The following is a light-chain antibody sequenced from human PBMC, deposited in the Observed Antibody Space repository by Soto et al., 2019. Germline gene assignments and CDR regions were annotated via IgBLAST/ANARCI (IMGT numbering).Light chain of an antibody. J-gene: IGKJ4*01. V-gene: IGKV1-5*03. Sequence: DIQMTQSPSTLSASVGDRVTITCRASQSISSWLAWYQQKPGKAPKLLIYKASSLESGVPSRFSGSGSGTEFTLTISSLQTDDFATYYCLQHNSYPPLTFGGGTKVDIK. CDR2: KAS. CDR3: LQHNSYPPLT. CDR1: QSISSW.